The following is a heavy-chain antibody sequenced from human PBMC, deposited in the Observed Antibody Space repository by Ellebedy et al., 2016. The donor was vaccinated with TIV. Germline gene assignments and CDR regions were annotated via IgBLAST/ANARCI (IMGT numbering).Heavy chain of an antibody. V-gene: IGHV3-33*08. CDR3: ARDQGWAVAGTTRFDC. Sequence: GESLKISCAASGFTFSIYWMHWVRQAPGKGLEWVAIIWYDGSNKYYADSVKGRFTISRDNAKNSLYLQMGSLRAGDTALYYCARDQGWAVAGTTRFDCWGQGTLVTVSS. J-gene: IGHJ4*02. D-gene: IGHD6-19*01. CDR1: GFTFSIYW. CDR2: IWYDGSNK.